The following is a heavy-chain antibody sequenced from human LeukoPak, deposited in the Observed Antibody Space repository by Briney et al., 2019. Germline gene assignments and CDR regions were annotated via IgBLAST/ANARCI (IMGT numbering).Heavy chain of an antibody. CDR3: ARVIYSGWEGELSD. J-gene: IGHJ4*02. D-gene: IGHD6-19*01. V-gene: IGHV3-74*01. Sequence: PGGSLRLSCAASGFTFSGYWMHWVRQAPGKGLVLVSRINSDGSTTSYADSVMGRFTISRDNAKNTLYLQMNSLRAEDTAVYYCARVIYSGWEGELSDWGQGTLVTVSS. CDR2: INSDGSTT. CDR1: GFTFSGYW.